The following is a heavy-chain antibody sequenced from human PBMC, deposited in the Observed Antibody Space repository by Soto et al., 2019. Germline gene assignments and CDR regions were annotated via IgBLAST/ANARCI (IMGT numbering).Heavy chain of an antibody. CDR2: ARNKANSYTT. CDR3: ARGGTFNYYYGMDV. V-gene: IGHV3-72*01. Sequence: GSLRLSCAASGFTFSDHYMDWVRQAPGKGLEWVGRARNKANSYTTEYAASVEGRFTISRDDSKNSLYLQMNSLKTEDTAVYYCARGGTFNYYYGMDVWGQGTTVTVSS. CDR1: GFTFSDHY. J-gene: IGHJ6*02.